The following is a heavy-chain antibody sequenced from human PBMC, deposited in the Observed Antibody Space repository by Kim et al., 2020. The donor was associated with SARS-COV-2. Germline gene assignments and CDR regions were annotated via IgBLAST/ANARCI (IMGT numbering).Heavy chain of an antibody. V-gene: IGHV4-34*01. J-gene: IGHJ6*02. CDR3: ARTPVRGVTYYYYYGMDV. CDR1: GGSFSGYY. Sequence: SETLSLTCAVYGGSFSGYYWSWIRQPPGKGLEWIGEINHSGSTNYNPSLKSRVTISVDTSKNQFSLKLSSVTAADTAVYYCARTPVRGVTYYYYYGMDVWGQGTTVTVSS. D-gene: IGHD3-10*01. CDR2: INHSGST.